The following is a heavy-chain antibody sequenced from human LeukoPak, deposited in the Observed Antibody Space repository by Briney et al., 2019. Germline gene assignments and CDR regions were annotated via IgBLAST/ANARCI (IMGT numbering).Heavy chain of an antibody. CDR3: AKSRRVGVTFDY. D-gene: IGHD1-26*01. V-gene: IGHV3-30*02. J-gene: IGHJ4*02. CDR1: GFTFSSYE. CDR2: IRYDGNIK. Sequence: GGSLRLSCAASGFTFSSYEMNWVRQAPGKGLEWVAFIRYDGNIKYYADSVKGRFTISRDNSKNTLYLLLNSLRSEDTAVYYCAKSRRVGVTFDYWGRGTLVTVAS.